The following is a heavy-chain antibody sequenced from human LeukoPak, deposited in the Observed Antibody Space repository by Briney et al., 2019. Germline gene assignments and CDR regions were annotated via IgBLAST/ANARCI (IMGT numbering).Heavy chain of an antibody. Sequence: ASVKVSCKASGYTFTSYDINWVRQATGQGLEWMGWMNPNRGNTGHAQKFQGRVTMTRNTSISTAYMELSSLRSEDTAVYYCARAGGYCGRISCPYYFDYWGQGSLVAVSS. D-gene: IGHD2-15*01. J-gene: IGHJ4*02. CDR1: GYTFTSYD. CDR3: ARAGGYCGRISCPYYFDY. CDR2: MNPNRGNT. V-gene: IGHV1-8*01.